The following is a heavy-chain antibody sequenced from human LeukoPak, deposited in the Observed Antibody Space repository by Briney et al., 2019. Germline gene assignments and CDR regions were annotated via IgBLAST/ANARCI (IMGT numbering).Heavy chain of an antibody. V-gene: IGHV3-23*01. CDR2: ISGSGGNT. CDR3: AKGPKIPAPTYYFDY. J-gene: IGHJ4*02. CDR1: GFTFSSHA. D-gene: IGHD2-2*01. Sequence: GGSLRLSCAASGFTFSSHAMGWVRQAPGKGLEWISAISGSGGNTYYAASVKGRFTFSRDNSKNTLFLQMNSLRAEDTAVYYCAKGPKIPAPTYYFDYWGQGALVTVSS.